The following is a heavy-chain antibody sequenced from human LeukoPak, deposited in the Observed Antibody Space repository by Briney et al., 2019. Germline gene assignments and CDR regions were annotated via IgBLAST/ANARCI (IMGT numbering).Heavy chain of an antibody. Sequence: GESLKISCKGSGYSFTNYWIGWVRQKPGKGLEWMGIIYPGDSETRYSPSFQGQVTISADKSISTAYLQWSSLKASNTAMYYCAAGVTVTGLDAFDIWGQGTMVTVSS. J-gene: IGHJ3*02. D-gene: IGHD6-19*01. CDR1: GYSFTNYW. V-gene: IGHV5-51*01. CDR3: AAGVTVTGLDAFDI. CDR2: IYPGDSET.